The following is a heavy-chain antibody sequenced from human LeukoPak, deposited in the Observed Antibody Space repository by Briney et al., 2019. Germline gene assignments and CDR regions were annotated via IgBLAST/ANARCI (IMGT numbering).Heavy chain of an antibody. CDR1: GGSFSSRPYY. J-gene: IGHJ6*03. CDR3: ARARARDWLSLNYYYYMDV. V-gene: IGHV4-39*01. Sequence: SETLFLTCTVSGGSFSSRPYYWSWIRQPAGKGLEWIGSIYYSGSTYYSPSLKSRVTISVDTSKNQFSLKLSSVTAADTAVYYCARARARDWLSLNYYYYMDVWGKGTTVTVSS. D-gene: IGHD3-9*01. CDR2: IYYSGST.